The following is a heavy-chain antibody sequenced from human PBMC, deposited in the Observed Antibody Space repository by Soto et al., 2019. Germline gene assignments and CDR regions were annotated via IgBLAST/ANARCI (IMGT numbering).Heavy chain of an antibody. J-gene: IGHJ1*01. CDR3: ASWADAADEDYFHH. Sequence: GGSLRLSCNASGFTVSSSYMSWVRQAPGMGLEWVAVIESGGSTHYADSVKGRFTISRDNAKTSLYLQMNNLRAEDTATYYCASWADAADEDYFHHWGQGTLVTVSS. CDR2: IESGGST. CDR1: GFTVSSSY. V-gene: IGHV3-53*01. D-gene: IGHD3-16*01.